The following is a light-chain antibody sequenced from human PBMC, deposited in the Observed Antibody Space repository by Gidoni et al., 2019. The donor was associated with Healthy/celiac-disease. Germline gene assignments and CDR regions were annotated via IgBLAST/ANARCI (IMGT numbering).Light chain of an antibody. CDR3: LQDYNYPWT. J-gene: IGKJ1*01. V-gene: IGKV1-6*01. CDR2: AAS. Sequence: AVQMTQSPSSLSASVGDRVTITCRASQGIRNDLGWYQQKPGKAPKLLIYAASSLQSGVPSRFSGSGSGTDFTLTISSLQPEDFAPYYCLQDYNYPWTFGQGTKVEIK. CDR1: QGIRND.